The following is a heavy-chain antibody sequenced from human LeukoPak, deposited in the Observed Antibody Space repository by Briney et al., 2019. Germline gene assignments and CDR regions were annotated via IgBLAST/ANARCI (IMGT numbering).Heavy chain of an antibody. J-gene: IGHJ4*02. Sequence: ASVKVSCKASGGTFSSYAISWERQAPGQGLEWMGWINPNSGGTNYAQKFQGRVTMTRDTSISTAYMELSRLRSDDTAVYYCASSRPMVNANFDYWGQGTLVTVSS. CDR1: GGTFSSYA. V-gene: IGHV1-2*02. CDR2: INPNSGGT. D-gene: IGHD2-8*01. CDR3: ASSRPMVNANFDY.